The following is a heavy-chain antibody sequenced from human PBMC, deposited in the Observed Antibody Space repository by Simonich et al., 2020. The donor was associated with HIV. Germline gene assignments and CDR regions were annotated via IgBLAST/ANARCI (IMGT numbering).Heavy chain of an antibody. V-gene: IGHV4-38-2*01. D-gene: IGHD3-16*01. J-gene: IGHJ4*02. CDR2: IYHIGTT. Sequence: QVQLQESGPGLVKPSETLSLTCAVSGYSISSGYYWDWIRQPPGKGLGWVGSIYHIGTTYYNPSLKSRVTISIDTSKNQFSLKLSSVTAADTAVYYCARGGGDGYNYWGQGILVTVSS. CDR1: GYSISSGYY. CDR3: ARGGGDGYNY.